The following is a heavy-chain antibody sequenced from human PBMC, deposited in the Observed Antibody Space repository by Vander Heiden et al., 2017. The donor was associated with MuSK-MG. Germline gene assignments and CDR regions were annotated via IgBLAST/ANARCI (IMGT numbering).Heavy chain of an antibody. J-gene: IGHJ3*02. V-gene: IGHV3-23*01. CDR2: ISTSGHIT. CDR3: AKVVGYRIDVFDI. CDR1: GFTFSSYA. D-gene: IGHD5-18*01. Sequence: EVQLLESGGGLVQPGGSLRLSCAASGFTFSSYAMSWVRQAPGKGLEWVSVISTSGHITYYADSVKGRFTISRDNSKNTLYLQMNSLRAEDTALFYCAKVVGYRIDVFDIWGQGTMVTISS.